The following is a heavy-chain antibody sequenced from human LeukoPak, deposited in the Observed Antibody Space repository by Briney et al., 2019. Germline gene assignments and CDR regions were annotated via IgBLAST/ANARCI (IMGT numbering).Heavy chain of an antibody. J-gene: IGHJ3*01. CDR2: IKTDGSRA. V-gene: IGHV3-74*01. CDR3: ARDQIRYSNSPEALNL. CDR1: GFTLSSYW. D-gene: IGHD5-18*01. Sequence: GGSLRLSCAASGFTLSSYWMHWVRQAPGKGLVWVSRIKTDGSRASYADSVKGRFTISRDNAKNTLYLQMNSLRAEDTAVYYCARDQIRYSNSPEALNLWGQGTLVSVSS.